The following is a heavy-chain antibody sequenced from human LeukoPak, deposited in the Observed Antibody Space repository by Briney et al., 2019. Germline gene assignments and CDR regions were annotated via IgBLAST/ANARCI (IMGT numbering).Heavy chain of an antibody. Sequence: GAPVKVSCKASGYTFTSYGISWVRQAPGQGLEWMGWISAYNGNTNYAQKLQGRVTMTTDTSTSTAYMELRSLRSDDTAVYYCARGGYYDILTGYQIDYWGQGTLVTVSS. CDR1: GYTFTSYG. CDR3: ARGGYYDILTGYQIDY. D-gene: IGHD3-9*01. V-gene: IGHV1-18*01. J-gene: IGHJ4*02. CDR2: ISAYNGNT.